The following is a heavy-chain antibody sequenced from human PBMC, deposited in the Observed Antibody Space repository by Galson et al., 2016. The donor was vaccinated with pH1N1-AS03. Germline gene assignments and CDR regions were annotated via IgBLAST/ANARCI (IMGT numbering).Heavy chain of an antibody. V-gene: IGHV4-61*08. J-gene: IGHJ5*02. D-gene: IGHD2/OR15-2a*01. CDR1: GGSVRSGVYF. CDR2: IYHSGST. Sequence: SETLSLTCTVSGGSVRSGVYFWSWIRQSPGKGLEWIGHIYHSGSTEYNPSLKSRVTMSIDTSKNQFSLRLTSVTAADTAVYYCARFSNWFDPWGQGTLVAVSS. CDR3: ARFSNWFDP.